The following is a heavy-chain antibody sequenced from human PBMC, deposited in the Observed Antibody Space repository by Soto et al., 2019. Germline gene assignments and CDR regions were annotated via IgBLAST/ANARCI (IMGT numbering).Heavy chain of an antibody. D-gene: IGHD2-2*01. CDR2: IKFDGGVK. J-gene: IGHJ4*02. CDR1: GFTFSDYW. Sequence: VGSLRLSCAASGFTFSDYWMSWVRQAPGKGPEWVANIKFDGGVKQYVDSVRGRFTISRDNSKNSLFLQMNSLAAADTAVYYCVKDGGYCSSSSCYAPRNHYFDSWGQGTLVTVSS. CDR3: VKDGGYCSSSSCYAPRNHYFDS. V-gene: IGHV3-7*03.